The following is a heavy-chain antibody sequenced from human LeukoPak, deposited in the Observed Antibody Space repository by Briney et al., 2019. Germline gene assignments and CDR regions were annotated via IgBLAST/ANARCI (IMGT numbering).Heavy chain of an antibody. J-gene: IGHJ6*02. Sequence: PGGSLRLSCAASGFTFSSYSMNWVRQAPGKGLEWVSSISSSSSYIYYADSVKGRFTISRDNAKNSLYLQMNSLRAEDTAVYYCARRGVLLWFGELFYGMDLWGQGTTVTVSS. V-gene: IGHV3-21*01. CDR1: GFTFSSYS. CDR2: ISSSSSYI. D-gene: IGHD3-10*01. CDR3: ARRGVLLWFGELFYGMDL.